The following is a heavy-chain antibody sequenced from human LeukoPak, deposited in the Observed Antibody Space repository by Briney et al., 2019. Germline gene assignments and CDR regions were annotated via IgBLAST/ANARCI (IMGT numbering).Heavy chain of an antibody. CDR3: ARQWLVDY. J-gene: IGHJ4*02. CDR1: GGSISSGGYY. D-gene: IGHD6-19*01. V-gene: IGHV4-61*02. Sequence: PSETLSLTCTVSGGSISSGGYYWSWIRQPAGKGLEWIGRIYTSGSTNYNPSLKSRVTISVDTSKNQFSLKLSSVTAADTAVYYCARQWLVDYWGQGTLVTVSS. CDR2: IYTSGST.